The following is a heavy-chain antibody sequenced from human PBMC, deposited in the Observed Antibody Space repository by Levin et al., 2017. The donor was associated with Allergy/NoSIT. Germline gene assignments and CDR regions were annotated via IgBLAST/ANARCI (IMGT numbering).Heavy chain of an antibody. V-gene: IGHV3-23*01. CDR1: GFTFSNYA. Sequence: GGSLRLSCAASGFTFSNYAMTWVRQAPGKGLEWVSAISESSDATYYADSVKGRFTISRDNSKNTLYLQMNSLRAEDTAVYFCAKEKTNSGWYDYWGQGTLVIVSS. J-gene: IGHJ4*02. CDR2: ISESSDAT. CDR3: AKEKTNSGWYDY. D-gene: IGHD6-19*01.